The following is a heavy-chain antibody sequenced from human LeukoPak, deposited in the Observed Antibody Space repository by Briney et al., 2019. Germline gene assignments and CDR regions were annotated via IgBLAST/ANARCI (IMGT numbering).Heavy chain of an antibody. CDR1: GGSISSGGYY. CDR3: ATLRRYCGGDCYSALDY. V-gene: IGHV4-31*03. CDR2: IYYSGST. D-gene: IGHD2-21*02. J-gene: IGHJ4*02. Sequence: PSQTLSLTCTVSGGSISSGGYYWSWIRQHPGKGLEWIGYIYYSGSTYYNPSIKSRVTISVDTSKNQFSLRLSSVTAEDTAVYYCATLRRYCGGDCYSALDYWGQGTLATVSS.